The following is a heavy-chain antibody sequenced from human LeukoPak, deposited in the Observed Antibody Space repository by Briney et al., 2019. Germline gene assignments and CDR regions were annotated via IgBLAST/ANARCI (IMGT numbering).Heavy chain of an antibody. D-gene: IGHD6-13*01. CDR2: MNPNSGNT. CDR1: GYTFTSYD. Sequence: ASVKVSCKASGYTFTSYDINWVRQATGQGLEWMGWMNPNSGNTGYAQKFQGRVAMTRNTSISTAYMELSSLRSEDTAVYYCASDSSSWYPNWFDPWGQGTLVTVSS. CDR3: ASDSSSWYPNWFDP. J-gene: IGHJ5*02. V-gene: IGHV1-8*01.